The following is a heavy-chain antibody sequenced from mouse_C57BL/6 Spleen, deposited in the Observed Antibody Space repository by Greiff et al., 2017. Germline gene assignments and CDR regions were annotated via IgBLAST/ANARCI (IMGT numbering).Heavy chain of an antibody. CDR3: ARAADHGYFDV. CDR1: GYTFTDYY. J-gene: IGHJ1*03. V-gene: IGHV1-26*01. CDR2: INPNNGGT. Sequence: EVQLQQSGPELVKPGASVKISCKASGYTFTDYYMNWVKQSHGKSLEWIGDINPNNGGTSYNQKFKGKATLTVDKSSSTAYMELRSLTSEDSAVYYCARAADHGYFDVWGTGTTVTVSS.